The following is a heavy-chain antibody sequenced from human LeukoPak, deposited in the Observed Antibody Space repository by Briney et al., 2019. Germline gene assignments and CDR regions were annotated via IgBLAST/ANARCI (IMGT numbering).Heavy chain of an antibody. CDR1: GGTFSSYA. D-gene: IGHD6-19*01. CDR2: IIPILGIA. J-gene: IGHJ3*02. V-gene: IGHV1-69*04. Sequence: GASVKVSCKASGGTFSSYAISWVRQAPGQGLEWMGRIIPILGIANYAQKFQGRVTITADKSTSTAYMELSSLRSEDTAVYYCARTKQWLERGIGASDMWGQGTMVTVSS. CDR3: ARTKQWLERGIGASDM.